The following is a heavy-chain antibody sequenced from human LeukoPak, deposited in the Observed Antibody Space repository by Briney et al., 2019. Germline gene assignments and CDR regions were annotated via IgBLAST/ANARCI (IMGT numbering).Heavy chain of an antibody. CDR2: IYYSGST. J-gene: IGHJ4*02. Sequence: SETLSLTCTVSGGSISSSSYYWGWIRQPPGKGLEWIGSIYYSGSTYYNPSLKSRVTISVDTSKNQFSLKLSSVTAADTAVYYCARHRQESITIIGYWGQGTLVTVSS. CDR1: GGSISSSSYY. V-gene: IGHV4-39*01. D-gene: IGHD3-3*01. CDR3: ARHRQESITIIGY.